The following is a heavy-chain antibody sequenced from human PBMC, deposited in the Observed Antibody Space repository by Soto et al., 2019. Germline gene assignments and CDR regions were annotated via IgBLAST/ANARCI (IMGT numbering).Heavy chain of an antibody. J-gene: IGHJ6*03. CDR2: INAGNGNT. CDR1: GYTFTSYA. Sequence: ASVNVSCKAAGYTFTSYAMHWVRQAPGQRLEWMGWINAGNGNTKYSQKFQGRVTITRDTSASTAYMELSSLRSEDTAVYYCARDVGDDILTGYSDYYMDVWGKGTTVTVSS. CDR3: ARDVGDDILTGYSDYYMDV. V-gene: IGHV1-3*01. D-gene: IGHD3-9*01.